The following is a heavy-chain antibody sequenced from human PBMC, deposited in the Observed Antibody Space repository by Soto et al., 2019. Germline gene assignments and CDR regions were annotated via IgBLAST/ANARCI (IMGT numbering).Heavy chain of an antibody. J-gene: IGHJ5*02. Sequence: QVHLVQSGAEVKKPGASVKVSCKASGYSFTDYYMHWVRQAPGQGLEWMGWINTKTGGTNYAQRVQGRVTMTADTSINTAYMELSRLRSDDTAVYYCARVGPTGGFDPWGQGTVVTVSS. V-gene: IGHV1-2*02. CDR3: ARVGPTGGFDP. D-gene: IGHD1-26*01. CDR1: GYSFTDYY. CDR2: INTKTGGT.